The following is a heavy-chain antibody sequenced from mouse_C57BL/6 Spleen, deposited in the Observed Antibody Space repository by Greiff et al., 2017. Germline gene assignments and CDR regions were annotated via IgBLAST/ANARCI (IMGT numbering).Heavy chain of an antibody. J-gene: IGHJ4*01. CDR1: GYAFSSSW. CDR2: IYPGDGGT. CDR3: ARVGRMAMDY. V-gene: IGHV1-82*01. Sequence: QVQLQQSGPELVKPGASVKISCKASGYAFSSSWMNWVKQRPGKGLEWIGRIYPGDGGTNYNGKFKGKATLTADKSSSTAYMQLSSLTSEDSAVYFCARVGRMAMDYWGQGTSVTVSS. D-gene: IGHD6-1*01.